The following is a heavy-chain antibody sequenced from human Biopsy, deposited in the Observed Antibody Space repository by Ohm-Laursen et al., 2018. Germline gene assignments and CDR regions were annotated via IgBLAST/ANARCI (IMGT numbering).Heavy chain of an antibody. CDR1: GVTLSGYK. CDR2: ISGSSTYI. D-gene: IGHD2/OR15-2a*01. V-gene: IGHV3-21*01. J-gene: IGHJ6*02. Sequence: SLRLSCTASGVTLSGYKMNWVRQAPGKGLEWVSSISGSSTYIYYADSVKGRFTISRDNAKNSLSLQMNRLRPEDTAVYYCAKVPDPEVSYFGYYYAMDVWGQGTTVTVSS. CDR3: AKVPDPEVSYFGYYYAMDV.